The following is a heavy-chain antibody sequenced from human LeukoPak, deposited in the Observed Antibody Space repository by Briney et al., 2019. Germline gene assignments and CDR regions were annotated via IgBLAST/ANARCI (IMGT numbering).Heavy chain of an antibody. CDR2: IYYSGST. D-gene: IGHD3-10*01. CDR3: AVINVLLWFGELSFDY. J-gene: IGHJ4*02. CDR1: GGSISSSSYY. V-gene: IGHV4-39*01. Sequence: PSETLSLTCTVSGGSISSSSYYWGWIRQPPGKGLEWIGSIYYSGSTYYNPSLKSRVTISVDTSKNQFSLKLSSVTAADTAVYYCAVINVLLWFGELSFDYWGQGTLVTVSS.